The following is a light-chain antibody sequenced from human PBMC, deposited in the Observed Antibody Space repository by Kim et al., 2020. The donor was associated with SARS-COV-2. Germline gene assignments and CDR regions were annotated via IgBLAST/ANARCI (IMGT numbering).Light chain of an antibody. CDR1: QSIVSN. J-gene: IGKJ4*01. CDR2: EAS. Sequence: SASIGDRVTITCRASQSIVSNLAWYQQKPGKGPKLLIYEASNLQSGVPSRFSGAQSGTEFTLTISSLQPDDFATYYCQHYFSYPLTFGGGTKLEI. V-gene: IGKV1-5*03. CDR3: QHYFSYPLT.